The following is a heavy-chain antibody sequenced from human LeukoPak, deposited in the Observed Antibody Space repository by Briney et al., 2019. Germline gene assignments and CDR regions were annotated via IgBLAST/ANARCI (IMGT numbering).Heavy chain of an antibody. V-gene: IGHV4-39*07. Sequence: PSETLSLTFTVSGGSISSSSYYWGWIRQPPGKGLEWIGSIYYSGSTYYNPSLKSRVTISVDTSKNQFSLKLSSVTAADTAVYYCARAYDSSGYPFFDYWGQGTLVTVSS. D-gene: IGHD3-22*01. CDR2: IYYSGST. CDR1: GGSISSSSYY. J-gene: IGHJ4*02. CDR3: ARAYDSSGYPFFDY.